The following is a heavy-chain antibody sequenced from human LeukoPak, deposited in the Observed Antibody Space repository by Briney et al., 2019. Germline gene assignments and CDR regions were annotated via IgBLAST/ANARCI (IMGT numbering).Heavy chain of an antibody. CDR2: FDPEDDER. CDR3: STETAGNY. J-gene: IGHJ4*01. CDR1: GHTLKDLS. Sequence: ASVKVSCKAFGHTLKDLSIHWVRQAPGKGLEWLGGFDPEDDERMYAPKFQGRVTVTEDNSIDTAYMELTSLSSDDTGVYYCSTETAGNYWGHGTLVTVSS. V-gene: IGHV1-24*01.